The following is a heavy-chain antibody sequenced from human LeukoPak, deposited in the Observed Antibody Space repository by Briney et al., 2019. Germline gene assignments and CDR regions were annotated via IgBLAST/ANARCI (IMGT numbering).Heavy chain of an antibody. D-gene: IGHD4-11*01. Sequence: GGSLRLSCAASGFPFSSYDMSWVRQTPGKGLEWVSYISDTGRTTYYAEYVKGRFTISRDNTKNSLYLQTNSLRAEDTAVYYCAREVTGYWGQGTLVTVSS. CDR2: ISDTGRTT. J-gene: IGHJ4*02. CDR3: AREVTGY. V-gene: IGHV3-48*03. CDR1: GFPFSSYD.